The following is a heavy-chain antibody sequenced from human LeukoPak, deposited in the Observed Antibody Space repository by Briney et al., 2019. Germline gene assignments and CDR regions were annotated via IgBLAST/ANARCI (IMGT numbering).Heavy chain of an antibody. CDR3: ARVGYYDFWSGSVGYYFDY. CDR2: ISYSGST. D-gene: IGHD3-3*01. CDR1: GGSISSYC. Sequence: SETLSLTCTVSGGSISSYCWSWIRQPPGKGLEWIGYISYSGSTNYNPSLKSRVTISVDTSKNQFSLKLSSVTAADTAVYYCARVGYYDFWSGSVGYYFDYWGQGTLVTVSS. V-gene: IGHV4-59*01. J-gene: IGHJ4*02.